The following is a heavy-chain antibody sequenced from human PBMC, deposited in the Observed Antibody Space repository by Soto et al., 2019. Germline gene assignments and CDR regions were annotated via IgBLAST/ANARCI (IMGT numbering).Heavy chain of an antibody. CDR1: GGSISSGSYY. J-gene: IGHJ6*02. CDR2: IYDSGST. CDR3: ACIFSGGYGYGFYYYGMDV. D-gene: IGHD5-18*01. V-gene: IGHV4-31*03. Sequence: SETLSLTCTVSGGSISSGSYYWSWIRQHPGKGLEWIGYIYDSGSTYYNPSLKSRVTISEDTSMNQFSLKLSSVTAADTAVYYCACIFSGGYGYGFYYYGMDVWGQGTTVTVSS.